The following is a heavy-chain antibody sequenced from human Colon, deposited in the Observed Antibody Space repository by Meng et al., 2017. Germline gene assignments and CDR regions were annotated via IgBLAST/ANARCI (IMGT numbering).Heavy chain of an antibody. CDR3: ARADCTAGICYQFDN. V-gene: IGHV4-31*03. D-gene: IGHD2-8*02. J-gene: IGHJ4*02. Sequence: QVPLQESGPGLVKPSQTLSLTCNVSGLSIGTTGDYWTWIRQRPGKGLEWIGKIFYTGTAHYNPSLKTRAAMSVDRSKNQFSLKLSSVTAADTAVYYCARADCTAGICYQFDNWGQGTLVTVSS. CDR1: GLSIGTTGDY. CDR2: IFYTGTA.